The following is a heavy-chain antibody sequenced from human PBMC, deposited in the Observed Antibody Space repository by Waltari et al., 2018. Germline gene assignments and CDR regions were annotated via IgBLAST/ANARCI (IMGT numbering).Heavy chain of an antibody. V-gene: IGHV1-69-2*01. CDR3: APLPGGSGQTFDY. CDR2: VNTEDGET. CDR1: GYTFTDFY. D-gene: IGHD3-10*01. J-gene: IGHJ4*02. Sequence: EVQVVQSGAEVKKPGATVKISCKASGYTFTDFYIHWLQLAPGKGLEWMGRVNTEDGETVYAEKFQGRVTITADTSTDTSYLELSSLRSDDTAVYYCAPLPGGSGQTFDYWGQGTLLTVSS.